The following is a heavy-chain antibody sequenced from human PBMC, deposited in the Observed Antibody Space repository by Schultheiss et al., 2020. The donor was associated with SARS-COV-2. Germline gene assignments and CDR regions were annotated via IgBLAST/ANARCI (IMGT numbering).Heavy chain of an antibody. CDR3: ARDAQPFGVVTPFDY. D-gene: IGHD3-3*01. CDR1: GFTFSSYS. CDR2: ISSSSSTI. Sequence: GGSLRLSCAASGFTFSSYSMNWVRQAPGKGLEWVSSISSSSSTIYYADSVKGRFTISRDNAKNSLYLQMNSLRAEDTAVYYCARDAQPFGVVTPFDYWGQGTLVTVSS. J-gene: IGHJ4*02. V-gene: IGHV3-48*01.